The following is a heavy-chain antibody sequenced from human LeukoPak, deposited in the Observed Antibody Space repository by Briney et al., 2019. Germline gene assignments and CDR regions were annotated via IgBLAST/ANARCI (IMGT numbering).Heavy chain of an antibody. CDR3: ARGALFYKYYYYMDV. D-gene: IGHD5-24*01. Sequence: ASVKVSCKASGYTFTSYAMNWVRQAPGQGLEWMGGIIPIFGTANYAQKFQGRVTITADKSTSTAYMELSSLRSEDTAVYYCARGALFYKYYYYMDVWGKGTTVTVSS. V-gene: IGHV1-69*06. J-gene: IGHJ6*03. CDR1: GYTFTSYA. CDR2: IIPIFGTA.